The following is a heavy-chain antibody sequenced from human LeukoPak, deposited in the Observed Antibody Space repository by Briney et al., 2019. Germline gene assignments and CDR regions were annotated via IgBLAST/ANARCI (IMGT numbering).Heavy chain of an antibody. CDR3: ARATCSGGSCYLLTEYFQH. V-gene: IGHV4-61*02. D-gene: IGHD2-15*01. CDR1: GGSISSGSYY. J-gene: IGHJ1*01. CDR2: IYTSGST. Sequence: PSQTLSLTCTVSGGSISSGSYYWNWIRQPAGKGLEWIGRIYTSGSTNYNPSLKSRVTISVDTSKNQFSLKLSSVTPEDTAVYYCARATCSGGSCYLLTEYFQHWGQGTLVTVSS.